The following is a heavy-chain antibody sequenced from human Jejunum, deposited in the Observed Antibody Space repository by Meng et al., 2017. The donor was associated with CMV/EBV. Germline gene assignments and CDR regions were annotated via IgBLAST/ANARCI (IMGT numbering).Heavy chain of an antibody. Sequence: AASGFTFSSYSMTWVRQAPGKGLEWVSYITSSSSTIYYADSVRGRFTISRDNAKNSLYLQMNSLRADDTALYYCARDPVLSGLDVWGQGATVTVSS. CDR3: ARDPVLSGLDV. CDR2: ITSSSSTI. CDR1: GFTFSSYS. V-gene: IGHV3-48*04. J-gene: IGHJ6*02.